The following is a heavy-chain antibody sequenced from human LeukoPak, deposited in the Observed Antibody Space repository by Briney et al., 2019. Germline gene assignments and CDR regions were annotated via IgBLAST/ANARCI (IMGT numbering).Heavy chain of an antibody. V-gene: IGHV3-7*01. J-gene: IGHJ4*02. D-gene: IGHD4-17*01. CDR3: ARGPNYGDRVDYFDF. CDR1: GFIFGSHW. CDR2: IKQDGGEK. Sequence: HPGGSLRLSCAASGFIFGSHWMSWVRQAPGRGLEWVAHIKQDGGEKHYVDSVEGRFTLSRDDAKNSLYLQMNSLRVDDTAVYYFARGPNYGDRVDYFDFWGQGVLVTVSS.